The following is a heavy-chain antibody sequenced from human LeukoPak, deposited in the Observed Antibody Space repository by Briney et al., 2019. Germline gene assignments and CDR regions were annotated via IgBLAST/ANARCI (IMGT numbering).Heavy chain of an antibody. V-gene: IGHV4-4*07. CDR2: LYTTGST. CDR1: GGSISGYY. CDR3: ARCITMVRGVIMPAYYFDY. Sequence: SETLSLTCTVSGGSISGYYWNWIRQPAGKGLDWIGRLYTTGSTYYNPSLKSRVTISVDRSKNQFSLKLSSVTAADTAVYYCARCITMVRGVIMPAYYFDYWGQGTLVTVSS. D-gene: IGHD3-10*01. J-gene: IGHJ4*02.